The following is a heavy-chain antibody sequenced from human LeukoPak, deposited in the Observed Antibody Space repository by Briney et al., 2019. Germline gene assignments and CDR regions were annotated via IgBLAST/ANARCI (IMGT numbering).Heavy chain of an antibody. CDR1: GFTFSGSA. CDR3: TNYDSSGPAFQH. D-gene: IGHD3-22*01. J-gene: IGHJ1*01. Sequence: GGSLRLSCAASGFTFSGSAMHWFRQASGKGLEWVGRIRSKANSYATSYAASVGGRFTISRDDSKNTAYLQMSSLKTEDTAVYYCTNYDSSGPAFQHWGQGTLVTVSS. V-gene: IGHV3-73*01. CDR2: IRSKANSYAT.